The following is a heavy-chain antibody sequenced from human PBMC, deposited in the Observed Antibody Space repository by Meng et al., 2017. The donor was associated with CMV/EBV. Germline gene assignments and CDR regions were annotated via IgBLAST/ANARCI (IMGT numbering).Heavy chain of an antibody. CDR2: IGGSGGSK. CDR3: AKGARYCSSTSCYSWFDP. Sequence: TFRSYAMSWVSQAAGKGLEWVSAIGGSGGSKYYANYVKGRFTISRNNSKNTLYMQMNSLRAEDTAVYYCAKGARYCSSTSCYSWFDPWGQGTLVTVSS. V-gene: IGHV3-23*01. CDR1: TFRSYA. J-gene: IGHJ5*02. D-gene: IGHD2-2*01.